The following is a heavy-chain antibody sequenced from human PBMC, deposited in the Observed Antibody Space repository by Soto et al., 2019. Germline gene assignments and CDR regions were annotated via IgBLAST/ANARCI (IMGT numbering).Heavy chain of an antibody. D-gene: IGHD4-4*01. V-gene: IGHV3-23*01. CDR1: GFTFSSYA. Sequence: EVQLLESGGGLVQPGGSLRLSCAASGFTFSSYAMTWVRQAPGKGLEWVSAISGSGDSTYYAASVRGRFTISRDNSKNTLYLQMNSLRAEDTAVYYCARRNSGWYFALWGRGTVVTVSP. J-gene: IGHJ2*01. CDR2: ISGSGDST. CDR3: ARRNSGWYFAL.